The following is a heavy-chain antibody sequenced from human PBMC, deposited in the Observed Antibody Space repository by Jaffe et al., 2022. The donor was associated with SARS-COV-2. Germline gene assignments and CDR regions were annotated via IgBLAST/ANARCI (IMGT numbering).Heavy chain of an antibody. Sequence: QVQLVESGGGVVQPGRSLRLSCAASGFTFSSYGMHWVRQAPGKGLEWVAVISYDGSNKYYADSVKGRFTISRDNSKNTLYLQMNSLRAEDTAVYYCAKDQGYCSGGSCYWGQLDYYYGMDVWGQGTTVTVSS. J-gene: IGHJ6*02. CDR2: ISYDGSNK. CDR1: GFTFSSYG. CDR3: AKDQGYCSGGSCYWGQLDYYYGMDV. D-gene: IGHD2-15*01. V-gene: IGHV3-30*18.